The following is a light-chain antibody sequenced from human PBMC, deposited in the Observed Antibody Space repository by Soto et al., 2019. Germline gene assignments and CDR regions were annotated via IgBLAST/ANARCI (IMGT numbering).Light chain of an antibody. CDR2: GAS. J-gene: IGKJ2*01. Sequence: EIVLTQSPGTLSLSPGERATLSCRASQSVDSNYLAWYQQKLGQAPRLLIYGASSRATGIPDRFSGSGSGTDFTLTISRLEPEDFAVYYCQQYNNWPPYTFGQGTKLEIK. CDR1: QSVDSNY. CDR3: QQYNNWPPYT. V-gene: IGKV3-20*01.